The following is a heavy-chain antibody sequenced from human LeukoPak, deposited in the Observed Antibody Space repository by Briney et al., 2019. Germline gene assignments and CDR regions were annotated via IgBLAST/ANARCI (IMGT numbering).Heavy chain of an antibody. CDR3: ARGARLLFGELLQPRYYYGMDV. Sequence: SETLSLTCAVYGGSFSGYYWSWIRQPPGKGLEWIGEINHSGSTNYNPSLKSRVTISVDTSKNQFSLKLSSVTAADTAVYYCARGARLLFGELLQPRYYYGMDVWGQGTTVTVSS. V-gene: IGHV4-34*01. D-gene: IGHD3-10*01. CDR2: INHSGST. J-gene: IGHJ6*02. CDR1: GGSFSGYY.